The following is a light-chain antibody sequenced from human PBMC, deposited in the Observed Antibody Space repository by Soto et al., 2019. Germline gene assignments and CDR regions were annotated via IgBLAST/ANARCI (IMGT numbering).Light chain of an antibody. Sequence: ETVMSQSPATLSVSTGERATLSCRASQSVSSSYLAWYQQKPGQAPRLLIYGASSGATGIPDRFSGSGSGTDFTLTISRLEPEEFAVYYCQQYGSSPLITFGQGTRLEIK. CDR3: QQYGSSPLIT. CDR2: GAS. CDR1: QSVSSSY. V-gene: IGKV3-20*01. J-gene: IGKJ5*01.